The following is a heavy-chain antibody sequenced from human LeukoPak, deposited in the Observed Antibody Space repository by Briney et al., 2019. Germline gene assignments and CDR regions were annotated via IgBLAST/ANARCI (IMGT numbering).Heavy chain of an antibody. D-gene: IGHD3-10*01. CDR3: AAFHYGSGSLDY. V-gene: IGHV3-33*01. CDR2: IWYDGSNK. J-gene: IGHJ4*02. CDR1: GFTFSSYG. Sequence: GGSLRPSCAASGFTFSSYGMHWVRQAPGKGLEWVAVIWYDGSNKYYADSVKGRFTISRDNSKNTLFLQMNSLRADDTAVYYCAAFHYGSGSLDYWGQGTLVTVSS.